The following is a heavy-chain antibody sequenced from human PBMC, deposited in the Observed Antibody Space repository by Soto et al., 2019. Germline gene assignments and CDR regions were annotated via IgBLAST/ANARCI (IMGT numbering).Heavy chain of an antibody. CDR2: IYPGDSDT. D-gene: IGHD1-26*01. Sequence: PGESLKISCKGSGYSFTSYWIGWVRQMPGKGLEWMGIIYPGDSDTRYSPSFQGQVTISADKSISTAYLQWSSLKASDTAMYYCARHRWDLAQGAHYGMDVWGQGTTVTVSS. J-gene: IGHJ6*02. CDR1: GYSFTSYW. CDR3: ARHRWDLAQGAHYGMDV. V-gene: IGHV5-51*01.